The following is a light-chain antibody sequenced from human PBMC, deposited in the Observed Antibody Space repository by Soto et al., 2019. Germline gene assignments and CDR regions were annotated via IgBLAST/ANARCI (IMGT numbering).Light chain of an antibody. CDR2: GAS. CDR3: QQYNSYPWT. CDR1: QSVSSSY. Sequence: IMVSLSPGTVSLSKGERATLSCRASQSVSSSYLAWYQQKPGQAPRLLIYGASSRATGIPDRFSGSGSGTEFTLTISGLQPEDFATYYCQQYNSYPWTFGQGTKVAIK. V-gene: IGKV3-20*01. J-gene: IGKJ1*01.